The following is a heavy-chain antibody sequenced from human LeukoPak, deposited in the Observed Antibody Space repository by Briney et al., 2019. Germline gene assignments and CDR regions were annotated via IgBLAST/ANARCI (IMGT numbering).Heavy chain of an antibody. CDR3: ARHAGGSYYPYYYYYGMDV. CDR2: IIPIFGTA. Sequence: SSVKFSCNASGGTFSSYAISCGRQPPRQGLEWMGGIIPIFGTANYAQKFQGRVTITADESTSTAYLELSSLISEDTAVYYCARHAGGSYYPYYYYYGMDVWGQGTTVTVSS. CDR1: GGTFSSYA. J-gene: IGHJ6*02. D-gene: IGHD1-26*01. V-gene: IGHV1-69*01.